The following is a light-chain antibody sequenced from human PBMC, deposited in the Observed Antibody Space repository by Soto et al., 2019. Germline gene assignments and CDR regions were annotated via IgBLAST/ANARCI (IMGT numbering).Light chain of an antibody. CDR2: EVS. J-gene: IGLJ2*01. Sequence: QSALTQPPSASGSPGQSVTISCTGTSSDVGVYNYVSWYQQHPGKAPKLMIYEVSKRPSGVPDRFSGSKSGNTASLTVSGLQAEDEADYYCSSYAGSNNLLFGGGTKRTVL. CDR1: SSDVGVYNY. CDR3: SSYAGSNNLL. V-gene: IGLV2-8*01.